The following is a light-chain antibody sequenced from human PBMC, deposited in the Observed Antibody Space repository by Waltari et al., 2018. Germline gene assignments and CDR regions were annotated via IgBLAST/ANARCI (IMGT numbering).Light chain of an antibody. J-gene: IGLJ3*02. CDR1: GSNLGARYD. CDR2: GSS. V-gene: IGLV1-40*01. Sequence: QSVLTQPPSVSGAPGQRVTIPCTGSGSNLGARYDVNWYQQLPRAAPKLLIYGSSTRPLGVPDRFFGSTSGTSASLTITGLQAEDEADYYCQSYDTSLSVVFGGGTKLTVL. CDR3: QSYDTSLSVV.